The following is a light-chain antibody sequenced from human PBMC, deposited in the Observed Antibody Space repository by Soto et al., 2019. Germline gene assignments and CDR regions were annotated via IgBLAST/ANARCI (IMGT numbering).Light chain of an antibody. J-gene: IGKJ4*01. CDR1: QSVSSN. CDR3: QQYHKWPLT. Sequence: EIVMTQSPATLSVSPGERATLSCRASQSVSSNLAWYQQKPGQALRLLIYGASTRATGIPARFSGSGSGTEFTLTISSLQSEDFAVYYCQQYHKWPLTFGGGTKVEIK. CDR2: GAS. V-gene: IGKV3-15*01.